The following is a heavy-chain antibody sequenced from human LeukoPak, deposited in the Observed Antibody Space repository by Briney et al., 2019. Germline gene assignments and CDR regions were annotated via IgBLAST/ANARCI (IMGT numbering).Heavy chain of an antibody. CDR1: GFTFSSYA. J-gene: IGHJ4*02. V-gene: IGHV3-23*01. Sequence: PGGSLRLSCAASGFTFSSYAMSWVRQAPGKGLEWVSAISGSGGSTYYADSVKGRFTISRDNSRNTLYLQMNSLRAEDTAVYYCAKSGTMIVVVPFDYWGQGTLVTVSS. CDR3: AKSGTMIVVVPFDY. D-gene: IGHD3-22*01. CDR2: ISGSGGST.